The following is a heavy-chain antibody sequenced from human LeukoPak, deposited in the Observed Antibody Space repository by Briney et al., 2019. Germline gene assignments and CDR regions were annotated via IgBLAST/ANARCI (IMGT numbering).Heavy chain of an antibody. CDR2: TYYRSKWYN. Sequence: SQTLSLTCAISGDSVSSNSAAWNWIRQSPSRGLEWLGRTYYRSKWYNDYAVSVKSRITINPDTSKNQFSLQLSSVTAADTAVYYCARARPIVQLWLHYFDYWGQGTLVTVSS. CDR3: ARARPIVQLWLHYFDY. J-gene: IGHJ4*02. V-gene: IGHV6-1*01. CDR1: GDSVSSNSAA. D-gene: IGHD5-18*01.